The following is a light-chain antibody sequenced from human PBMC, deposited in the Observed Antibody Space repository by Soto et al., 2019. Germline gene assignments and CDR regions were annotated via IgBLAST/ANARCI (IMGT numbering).Light chain of an antibody. J-gene: IGKJ1*01. CDR3: KQYESYSWT. Sequence: EIVSTQSPATLPLPRGARATLYCRATQGVRSYLAWYQQKPGQAHRLPIYDAHNRATGIQARCSGSGSGTDFTLTIRSLQPDDSATDYCKQYESYSWTFGQGTKVDIK. V-gene: IGKV3-11*01. CDR1: QGVRSY. CDR2: DAH.